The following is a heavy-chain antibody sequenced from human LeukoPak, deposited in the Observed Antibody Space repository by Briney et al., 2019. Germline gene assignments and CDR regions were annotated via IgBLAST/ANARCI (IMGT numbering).Heavy chain of an antibody. J-gene: IGHJ4*02. CDR3: ARDLWQRGYSYGYVDY. V-gene: IGHV3-33*01. CDR1: GFTYSSYG. CDR2: IWYDGSSK. D-gene: IGHD5-18*01. Sequence: GGSLRLSCAASGFTYSSYGMHWVRQAPGKGLEWVAVIWYDGSSKYYADSVKGRFTISRDNSKNTLYLQMNSLRAEDTAVYYCARDLWQRGYSYGYVDYWGQGTLVTVSS.